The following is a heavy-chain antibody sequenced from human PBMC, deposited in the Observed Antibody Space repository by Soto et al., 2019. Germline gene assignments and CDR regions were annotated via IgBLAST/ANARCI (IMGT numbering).Heavy chain of an antibody. D-gene: IGHD3-10*01. CDR2: IFHDGTA. CDR3: ARLVYDTRLNYMYFDF. CDR1: GVSISSGNW. Sequence: SETLSLTCAVSGVSISSGNWWTWVRQTPQRGLEYIGEIFHDGTANYYPSFERRVAISVDTSKNQFSLKLTSVTAADTAIYFCARLVYDTRLNYMYFDFWGQGAQVTVSS. V-gene: IGHV4-4*02. J-gene: IGHJ4*02.